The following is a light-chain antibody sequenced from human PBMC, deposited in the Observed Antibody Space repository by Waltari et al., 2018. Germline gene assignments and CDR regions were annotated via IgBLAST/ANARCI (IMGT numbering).Light chain of an antibody. Sequence: QSVLTQPPSVSGAPGQRVTISCTGSSSNIGAGYDVHWYQQLPGTAPKLLIYGNNNRPSGVPDRFSGYKSGTSASLAITGLQAEDEADYYCQSYDSSLSGWVFGTGTTVTVL. CDR1: SSNIGAGYD. CDR2: GNN. CDR3: QSYDSSLSGWV. V-gene: IGLV1-40*01. J-gene: IGLJ1*01.